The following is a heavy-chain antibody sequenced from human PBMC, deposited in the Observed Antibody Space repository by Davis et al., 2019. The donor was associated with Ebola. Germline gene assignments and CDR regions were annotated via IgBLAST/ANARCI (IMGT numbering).Heavy chain of an antibody. J-gene: IGHJ6*02. CDR2: IIPILGIA. D-gene: IGHD3-22*01. CDR3: AKRYYDSSGYYRYYYYGMDV. CDR1: GGTFSRSA. Sequence: AASVKVSCKASGGTFSRSAISWVRQAPGQGLEWMGRIIPILGIANYAQKFQGRVTITADKSTSTAYMELSSLRSEDTAVYYCAKRYYDSSGYYRYYYYGMDVWGQGTTVTVSS. V-gene: IGHV1-69*04.